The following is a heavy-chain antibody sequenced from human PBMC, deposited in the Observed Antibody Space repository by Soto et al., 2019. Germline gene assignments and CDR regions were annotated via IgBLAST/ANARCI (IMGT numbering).Heavy chain of an antibody. CDR1: GFTFSSYA. V-gene: IGHV3-30-3*01. J-gene: IGHJ6*02. CDR3: ARDAHYYGSGSYYRYYYYYGMDV. Sequence: GGSLRLSCAASGFTFSSYAMHWVRQAPGKGLEWVAVISYDGSNKYYADSVKGRFTISRDNSKNTLYLQMNSLRAEDTAVYYCARDAHYYGSGSYYRYYYYYGMDVWGQGTTVTVS. D-gene: IGHD3-10*01. CDR2: ISYDGSNK.